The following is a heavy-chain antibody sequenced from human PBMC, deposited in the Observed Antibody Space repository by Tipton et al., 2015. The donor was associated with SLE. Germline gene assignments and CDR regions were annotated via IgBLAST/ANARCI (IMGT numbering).Heavy chain of an antibody. V-gene: IGHV3-74*01. CDR2: IHTDGTYT. Sequence: SLRLSCVASGISFTTSWMHWVRQTPGKGLVWVSRIHTDGTYTVSADSVKGRFITSRDNAKNTLYLQMNSLRPGDTAVYYCARDPGGYPQPVYYIDYWGQGTLVTVSS. D-gene: IGHD3-22*01. J-gene: IGHJ4*02. CDR1: GISFTTSW. CDR3: ARDPGGYPQPVYYIDY.